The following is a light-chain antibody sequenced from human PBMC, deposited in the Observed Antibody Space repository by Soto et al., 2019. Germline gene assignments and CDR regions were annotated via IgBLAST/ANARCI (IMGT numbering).Light chain of an antibody. CDR2: VAS. Sequence: DIQMTQSPSSLSASVGDTVTITCRASQPINTYLNWYEHKPGKAPKVLIFVASSLQSGVPRRFSGSGSGTDFTLTISNLQPEDFPTYYCQQTFSPPRTFGGGTKVDI. J-gene: IGKJ4*01. CDR1: QPINTY. CDR3: QQTFSPPRT. V-gene: IGKV1-39*01.